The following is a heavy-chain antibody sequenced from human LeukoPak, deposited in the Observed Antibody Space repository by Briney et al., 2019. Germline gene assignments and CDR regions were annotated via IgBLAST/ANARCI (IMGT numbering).Heavy chain of an antibody. Sequence: GESLQISCQGSGYSFIDYWIGWVRQMPGKGLEWMAVIYPGDSRTRYNPSFQGQVTISADKSINTAYREWNSLKASDTALYYCACRMFASNWFQPWGQGTLVTVSS. D-gene: IGHD4-11*01. J-gene: IGHJ5*02. V-gene: IGHV5-51*01. CDR1: GYSFIDYW. CDR2: IYPGDSRT. CDR3: ACRMFASNWFQP.